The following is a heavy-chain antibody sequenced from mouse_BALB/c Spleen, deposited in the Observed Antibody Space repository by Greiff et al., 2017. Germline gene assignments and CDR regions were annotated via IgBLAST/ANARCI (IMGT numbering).Heavy chain of an antibody. CDR1: GYTFTSYV. Sequence: EVQLQQSGPELVKPGASVKMSCKASGYTFTSYVMHWVKQKLGQGLEWIGYINPYNDGTKYNEKFKGKATLTSDKSSSTAYMELSSLTSEDSAVYYCARGTGYWYFDVWGAGTTVTVSS. J-gene: IGHJ1*01. CDR3: ARGTGYWYFDV. V-gene: IGHV1-14*01. CDR2: INPYNDGT. D-gene: IGHD3-1*01.